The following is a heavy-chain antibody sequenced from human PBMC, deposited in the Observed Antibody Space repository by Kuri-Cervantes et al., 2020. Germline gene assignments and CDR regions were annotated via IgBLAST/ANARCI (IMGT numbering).Heavy chain of an antibody. CDR1: GGSISSGGYS. J-gene: IGHJ6*02. CDR3: AREMATITPCMDV. Sequence: SETLSLTCAVSGGSISSGGYSWSWIRQPPGKGLEWIGYIYHSGSTYYNPSLKSRVTISVDRSKNQFSLKLSSVTAADTAVYYCAREMATITPCMDVWGQGTTVTVSS. D-gene: IGHD5-24*01. V-gene: IGHV4-30-2*01. CDR2: IYHSGST.